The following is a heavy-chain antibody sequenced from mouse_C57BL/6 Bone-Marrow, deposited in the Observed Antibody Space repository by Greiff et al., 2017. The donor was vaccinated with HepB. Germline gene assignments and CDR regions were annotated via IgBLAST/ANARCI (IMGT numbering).Heavy chain of an antibody. CDR3: ARARSYYGFAY. J-gene: IGHJ3*01. Sequence: VQLQQPGAELVKPGASVKLSCKASGYTFTSYWMQWVKQRPGQGLEWIGEIDPSDSYTNYNQKFKGKATLTVDTSSSTAYMQLSSLTSEDSAVYYCARARSYYGFAYWGQGTLVTVSA. D-gene: IGHD1-1*01. CDR1: GYTFTSYW. V-gene: IGHV1-50*01. CDR2: IDPSDSYT.